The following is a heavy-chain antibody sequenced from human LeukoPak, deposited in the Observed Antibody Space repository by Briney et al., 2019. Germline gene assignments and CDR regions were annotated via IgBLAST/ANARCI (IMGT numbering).Heavy chain of an antibody. V-gene: IGHV4-39*07. Sequence: SETLSLTCTVSGGSISSSSYYWGWIRQPPGKRLEWIGSIYYSGSTYYNPSLKSRVTISVDTSKNQFSLKLSSVTAADTAVYYCAMPFGGSGYYDYWGQGTLVTVSS. CDR3: AMPFGGSGYYDY. CDR2: IYYSGST. CDR1: GGSISSSSYY. J-gene: IGHJ4*02. D-gene: IGHD3-22*01.